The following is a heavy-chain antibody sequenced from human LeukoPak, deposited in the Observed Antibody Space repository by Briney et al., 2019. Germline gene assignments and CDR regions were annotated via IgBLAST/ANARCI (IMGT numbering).Heavy chain of an antibody. Sequence: GGSLRLSCTASGFTSTSYWMHWVRQAPGKGLEWVAVISYDGSNKYYADSVKGRFTISRDNSKNTLYLQMNSLRAEDTAVYYCARVRDSSRAEYYFDYWGQGTLVTVSS. CDR3: ARVRDSSRAEYYFDY. J-gene: IGHJ4*02. V-gene: IGHV3-30-3*01. CDR2: ISYDGSNK. D-gene: IGHD6-13*01. CDR1: GFTSTSYW.